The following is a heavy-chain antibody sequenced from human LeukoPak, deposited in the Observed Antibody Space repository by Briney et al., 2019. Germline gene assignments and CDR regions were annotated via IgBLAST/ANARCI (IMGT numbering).Heavy chain of an antibody. CDR3: ANEPGIAAAGTSRWFDP. CDR2: IYPSGST. CDR1: GGSFSGYY. J-gene: IGHJ5*02. Sequence: PSETLSLTCAVYGGSFSGYYWSWIRQPPGKGLEWIGSIYPSGSTYYNPSLKSRVTISVDTSKNQFSLKLSSVTAADTAVYYCANEPGIAAAGTSRWFDPWGQGTLVTVSS. D-gene: IGHD6-13*01. V-gene: IGHV4-34*01.